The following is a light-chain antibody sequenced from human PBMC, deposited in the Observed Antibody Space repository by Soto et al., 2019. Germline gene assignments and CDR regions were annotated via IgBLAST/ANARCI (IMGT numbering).Light chain of an antibody. J-gene: IGKJ1*01. CDR2: DAS. Sequence: EIVLTQSPATLSLSPGDRATLSCRASQSVSSYLAWYQQKPGQAPRLLIYDASNRATGIPARFSGSGSGPDLTLPISSLEPEYFAVYYCHQSNNWSWQFGQGTKGEIK. CDR1: QSVSSY. V-gene: IGKV3-11*01. CDR3: HQSNNWSWQ.